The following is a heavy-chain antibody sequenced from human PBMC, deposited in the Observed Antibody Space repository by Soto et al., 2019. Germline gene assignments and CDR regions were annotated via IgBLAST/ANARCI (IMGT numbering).Heavy chain of an antibody. D-gene: IGHD2-8*01. CDR2: IYHSGST. J-gene: IGHJ4*02. CDR1: GGSISSSNW. V-gene: IGHV4-4*02. CDR3: ARVANGFSTVFDY. Sequence: QVQLQESGPGLVKPSETLSLTCAVSGGSISSSNWWSWVRQPPGKGLEWIGEIYHSGSTNYNPSLKCRVTISVDKSKNQFSLKLSSVTAADTAVYYCARVANGFSTVFDYWGQGTLVTVSS.